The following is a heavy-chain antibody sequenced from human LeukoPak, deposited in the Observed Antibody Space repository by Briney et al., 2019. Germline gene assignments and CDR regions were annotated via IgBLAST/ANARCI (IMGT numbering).Heavy chain of an antibody. D-gene: IGHD2-2*01. V-gene: IGHV3-23*01. CDR3: AKGRLVPAALLDY. J-gene: IGHJ4*02. CDR1: GFTFACYA. Sequence: GGSLRLSCAASGFTFACYAMSWVRPGPGKGLEWVSDISGGGDTTYYADSVKGRFTISRDNSKNTLYLQMNSLRAEDTAVYYCAKGRLVPAALLDYWGQGTLVTVSS. CDR2: ISGGGDTT.